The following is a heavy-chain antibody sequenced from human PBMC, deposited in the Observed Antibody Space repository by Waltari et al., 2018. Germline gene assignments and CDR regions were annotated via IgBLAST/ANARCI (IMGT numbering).Heavy chain of an antibody. CDR1: GYTFTGYY. D-gene: IGHD6-13*01. CDR3: AREGGIFVPTSIDY. Sequence: QVQLVQSGAEVKKPGASVKVSCKASGYTFTGYYMHWVRQAPGQGLGWMGWINPNMGGTNYAQKFQGRVTMTRDTSISTAYMELSRLRSDDTAVYYCAREGGIFVPTSIDYWGQGTLVTVSS. CDR2: INPNMGGT. V-gene: IGHV1-2*02. J-gene: IGHJ4*02.